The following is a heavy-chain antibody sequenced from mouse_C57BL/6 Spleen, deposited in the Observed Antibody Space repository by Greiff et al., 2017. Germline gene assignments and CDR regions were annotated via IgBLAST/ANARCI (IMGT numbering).Heavy chain of an antibody. D-gene: IGHD4-1*01. CDR1: GYTFTSYW. J-gene: IGHJ1*03. CDR2: IDPISGGT. CDR3: AREGGTGTRYFDV. Sequence: QVQLQQPGAELVKPGASVKLSCKASGYTFTSYWMHWVKQRPGRGLEWIGRIDPISGGTKYNEKFKSKATLTVDKPSSTAYMQLSSLTSEDSAVYYCAREGGTGTRYFDVWGTGTTVTVSS. V-gene: IGHV1-72*01.